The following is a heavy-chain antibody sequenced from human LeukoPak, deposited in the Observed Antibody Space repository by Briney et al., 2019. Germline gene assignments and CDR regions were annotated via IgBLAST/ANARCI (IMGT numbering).Heavy chain of an antibody. D-gene: IGHD2-21*02. CDR2: ISGGAGGT. CDR1: GFSFSTYG. V-gene: IGHV3-23*01. J-gene: IGHJ6*02. Sequence: PGGSLRLSCTTPGFSFSTYGMSWVRQAAGKGLSWVSYISGGAGGTHYADSVKGRFTISRDNSKNTVYLQMESLRAEDTAVYYCAKSDLGGMDVWGQGSTVTVSS. CDR3: AKSDLGGMDV.